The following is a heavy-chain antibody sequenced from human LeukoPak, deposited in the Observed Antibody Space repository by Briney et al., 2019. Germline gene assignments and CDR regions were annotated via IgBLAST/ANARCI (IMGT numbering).Heavy chain of an antibody. CDR2: INHSGRT. D-gene: IGHD2-15*01. CDR3: ARAILGYCSGGSCPGPRYYYMDV. CDR1: GGSFSGYY. Sequence: SETLSLTCAVYGGSFSGYYWSWIRQPPGKGLEWIGEINHSGRTNYNPSLKSRVTISVDTSKNQFSLKLSSVTAADTAVYYCARAILGYCSGGSCPGPRYYYMDVWGKGTTVTVSS. V-gene: IGHV4-34*01. J-gene: IGHJ6*03.